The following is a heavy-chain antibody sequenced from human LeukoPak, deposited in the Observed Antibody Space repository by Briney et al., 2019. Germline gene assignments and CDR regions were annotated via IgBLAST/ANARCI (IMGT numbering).Heavy chain of an antibody. CDR1: GFTFSSYA. Sequence: GGSLRLSCAASGFTFSSYAMHWVRQAPGKGLEWVAVISYDGSNKYYADSVKGRFTISRDNSKNTLYLQMNSLRAEDTAVYYCARVSPVVYWGQGTLVTVSS. CDR2: ISYDGSNK. CDR3: ARVSPVVY. V-gene: IGHV3-30*04. J-gene: IGHJ4*02.